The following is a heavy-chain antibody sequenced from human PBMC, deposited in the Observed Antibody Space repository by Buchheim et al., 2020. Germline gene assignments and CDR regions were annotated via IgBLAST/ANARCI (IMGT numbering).Heavy chain of an antibody. V-gene: IGHV3-74*01. CDR1: GFTFSSYW. D-gene: IGHD3-10*01. J-gene: IGHJ4*02. CDR3: ARGGTSGSLDY. Sequence: EVQLVDSGGGLVQPGGSLRLSCAASGFTFSSYWMHWVRQAPGKGPVWVSRINTDGTDTSYADSVKGRFTISRDKARRTPHVQMNSLEAEDTAVYFCARGGTSGSLDYWGQGTL. CDR2: INTDGTDT.